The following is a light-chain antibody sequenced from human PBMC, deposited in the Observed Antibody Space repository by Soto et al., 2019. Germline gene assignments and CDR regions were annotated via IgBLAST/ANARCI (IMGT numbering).Light chain of an antibody. Sequence: DIQMTQSPSTLSASVGDRVTITCRASQSISSWLAWYQQKPGKAPKLLIYDASSLESGVPSRFTGSGSGTEFTLTIRSLQPDDFSTYYCQQYNTYSHMFGQGTKVDIK. CDR1: QSISSW. J-gene: IGKJ1*01. V-gene: IGKV1-5*01. CDR3: QQYNTYSHM. CDR2: DAS.